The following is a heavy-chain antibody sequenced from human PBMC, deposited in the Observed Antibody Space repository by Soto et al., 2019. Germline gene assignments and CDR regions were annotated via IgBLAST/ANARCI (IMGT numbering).Heavy chain of an antibody. CDR1: GYSISSGYY. CDR3: AAVMTTASFDY. Sequence: PSETLSLTCAVSGYSISSGYYWCWIRQPPGRGLEWSGSYYHSRSTYYNPPLKSRVTISVDTSKYLFSLKLGAVAAAGAAVYYCAAVMTTASFDYWGQGTLVTVSS. J-gene: IGHJ4*02. CDR2: YYHSRST. D-gene: IGHD3-16*01. V-gene: IGHV4-38-2*01.